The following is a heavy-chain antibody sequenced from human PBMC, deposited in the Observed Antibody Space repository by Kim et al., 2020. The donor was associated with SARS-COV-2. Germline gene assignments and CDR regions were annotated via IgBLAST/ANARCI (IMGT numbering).Heavy chain of an antibody. J-gene: IGHJ4*02. CDR1: GFTFDSNA. CDR2: ISASGFAT. CDR3: AKDRSAPGSFYHY. Sequence: GGSLRLSCAASGFTFDSNAMSWVRQTPGKGLEWVSTISASGFATYYADSVKGRFTISRDNSKSTLYLQMNRLRADDTAVYYCAKDRSAPGSFYHYWGQGT. V-gene: IGHV3-23*01. D-gene: IGHD1-26*01.